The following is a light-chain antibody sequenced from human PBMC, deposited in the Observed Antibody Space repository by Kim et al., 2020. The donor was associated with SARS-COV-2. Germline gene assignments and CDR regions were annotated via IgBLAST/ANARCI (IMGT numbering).Light chain of an antibody. CDR3: YSAADNNRV. CDR1: VLAKIY. J-gene: IGLJ2*01. V-gene: IGLV3-27*01. Sequence: SVSPGQTARITCSGDVLAKIYSRWFQQNPGQAPVLLIYKDSERPSGVPERFSASSSGTTVTLTISGAQVEDEADYYCYSAADNNRVFGGGTQLTVL. CDR2: KDS.